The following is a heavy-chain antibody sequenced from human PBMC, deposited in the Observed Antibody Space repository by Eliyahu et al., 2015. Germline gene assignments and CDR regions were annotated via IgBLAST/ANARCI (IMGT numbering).Heavy chain of an antibody. CDR3: AISAYGDYAYFDY. Sequence: QVQLVESGGGVVQPGRSLRLSXAASGFTFSSYGMXWVRQAPGKGLEGVAVIWYDGSNKYYADSVXGRFTISRNNSLNTLSLQMNSLRAEDTAEYYCAISAYGDYAYFDYWGQGTLVTVSS. V-gene: IGHV3-33*01. J-gene: IGHJ4*02. CDR2: IWYDGSNK. CDR1: GFTFSSYG. D-gene: IGHD4-17*01.